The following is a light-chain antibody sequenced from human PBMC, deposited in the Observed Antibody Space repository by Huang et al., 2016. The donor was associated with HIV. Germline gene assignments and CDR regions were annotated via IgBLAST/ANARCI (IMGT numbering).Light chain of an antibody. CDR1: QRLVHSDGNSY. Sequence: DVVMTQSPLSLPVTLGQPASISCRSSQRLVHSDGNSYLKWFQQSPGQSRRRLIYKGSNRDAGIPDRFSGRGSGTDFTLKISRVEAEDVGVYYCMQGTHWPLFGQGTKLEIK. CDR2: KGS. V-gene: IGKV2-30*02. CDR3: MQGTHWPL. J-gene: IGKJ2*01.